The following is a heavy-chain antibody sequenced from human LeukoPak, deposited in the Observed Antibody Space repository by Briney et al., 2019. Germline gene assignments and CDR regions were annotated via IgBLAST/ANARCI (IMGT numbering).Heavy chain of an antibody. Sequence: ASVKVSCKASGYTFSDYYLHWVRQAPGQGLERMGWMNPNSGGTNYAQKFQGRITMTGDTSTAYLELSRLRSDDTAVYYCARDLGSTIIVGGDAFDLWGQGTMVTVSS. J-gene: IGHJ3*01. CDR2: MNPNSGGT. D-gene: IGHD3-22*01. CDR1: GYTFSDYY. CDR3: ARDLGSTIIVGGDAFDL. V-gene: IGHV1-2*02.